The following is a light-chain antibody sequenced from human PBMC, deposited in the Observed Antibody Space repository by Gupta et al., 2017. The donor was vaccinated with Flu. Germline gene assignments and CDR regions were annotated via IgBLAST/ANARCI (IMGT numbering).Light chain of an antibody. CDR2: DAS. CDR3: QQRSNWPYT. Sequence: GERATLSCRASQGVSSYLAWYQQKPGQAPRLLIYDASNRATGIPARFSGSGPGTDFTLTISSLEPEDFAVYYCQQRSNWPYTFGQGTKLEIK. CDR1: QGVSSY. J-gene: IGKJ2*01. V-gene: IGKV3D-11*01.